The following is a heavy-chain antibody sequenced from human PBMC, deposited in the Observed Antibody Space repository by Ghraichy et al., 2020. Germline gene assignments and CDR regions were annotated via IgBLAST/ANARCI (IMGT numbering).Heavy chain of an antibody. J-gene: IGHJ4*02. D-gene: IGHD1-26*01. CDR1: GFTFDDYA. V-gene: IGHV3-43*02. Sequence: RGALRLSCAASGFTFDDYAMHWVRQAPGKGLEWVSFISGDGASTNYTDSVRGRFTISRDNRKNSLYLQMNSLRTEDTALYYCAKDPNSGNDYWGQGTLVTVSS. CDR3: AKDPNSGNDY. CDR2: ISGDGAST.